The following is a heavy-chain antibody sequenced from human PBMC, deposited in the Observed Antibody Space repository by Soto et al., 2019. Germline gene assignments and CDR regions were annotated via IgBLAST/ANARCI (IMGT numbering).Heavy chain of an antibody. Sequence: LSLTCAVYGGSFSGYYWSWIRQPPGKGLEWIGEINHSGSTNYNPSLKSRVTISVDTSKNQFSLKLSSVTAADTAVYYCARGLLWFGELDWFDPWGQGTLVTVS. CDR2: INHSGST. J-gene: IGHJ5*02. CDR3: ARGLLWFGELDWFDP. V-gene: IGHV4-34*01. D-gene: IGHD3-10*01. CDR1: GGSFSGYY.